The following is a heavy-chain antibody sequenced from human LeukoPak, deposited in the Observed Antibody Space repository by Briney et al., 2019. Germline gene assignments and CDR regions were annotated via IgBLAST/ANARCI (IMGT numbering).Heavy chain of an antibody. CDR2: IYSGGST. CDR1: GFTVSSNY. D-gene: IGHD3-10*01. CDR3: ARPGSPRGGVRGGNWFDP. Sequence: GGSLRLSCAASGFTVSSNYMSWVRQAPGKGLQWVSVIYSGGSTYYADSVKGRFTISRDNAKNSLYLQMNSLRAEDTAVYYCARPGSPRGGVRGGNWFDPWGQGTLVTVSS. J-gene: IGHJ5*02. V-gene: IGHV3-66*04.